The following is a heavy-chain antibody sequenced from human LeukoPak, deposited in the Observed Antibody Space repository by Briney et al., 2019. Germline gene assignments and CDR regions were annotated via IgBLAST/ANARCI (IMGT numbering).Heavy chain of an antibody. D-gene: IGHD3-22*01. CDR1: GYTFRSSG. CDR3: AGSVVTQPYYFDY. Sequence: ASVKVSCKTSGYTFRSSGISWVRQAPGQGLEWMGWISAYNGNTNYAQKLQGRVTMTTDTSTSTAYMELRSLRSDDTAVYYCAGSVVTQPYYFDYWGQGTLVTVSS. CDR2: ISAYNGNT. V-gene: IGHV1-18*01. J-gene: IGHJ4*02.